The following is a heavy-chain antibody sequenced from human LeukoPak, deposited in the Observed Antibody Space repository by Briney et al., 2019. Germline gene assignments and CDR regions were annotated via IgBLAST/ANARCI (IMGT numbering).Heavy chain of an antibody. CDR1: GFTFDDYA. J-gene: IGHJ4*02. CDR2: ISGSGGST. CDR3: AKDRQRPYYFDY. V-gene: IGHV3-23*01. Sequence: GGSLRLSCAASGFTFDDYAMSWVRQAPGKGLEWVSAISGSGGSTYYADSVKGRFTISRDNSKNTLYLQMNSLRAEDTAVYYCAKDRQRPYYFDYWGQGTLVTVSS.